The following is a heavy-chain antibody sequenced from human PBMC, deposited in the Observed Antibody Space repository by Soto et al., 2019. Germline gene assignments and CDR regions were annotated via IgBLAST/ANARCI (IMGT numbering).Heavy chain of an antibody. V-gene: IGHV1-18*01. CDR1: GYTFTSYV. CDR3: ATGPNWGSLGAFDI. CDR2: ISAYNGNT. J-gene: IGHJ3*02. D-gene: IGHD7-27*01. Sequence: ASVKVSCKASGYTFTSYVIIWVRQAPGQGLEWMGWISAYNGNTNYAQKLQGRVTMTTDTSTSTAYMELSSLRSEDTAVYYCATGPNWGSLGAFDIWGQGTMVTVSS.